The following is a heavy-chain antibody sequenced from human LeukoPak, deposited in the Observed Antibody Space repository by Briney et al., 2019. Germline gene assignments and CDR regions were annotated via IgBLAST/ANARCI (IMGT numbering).Heavy chain of an antibody. CDR2: ISRSGDTL. D-gene: IGHD2/OR15-2a*01. J-gene: IGHJ6*02. V-gene: IGHV3-11*01. CDR1: GFPFRDYY. CDR3: AREVVIFPDYYYYGMDV. Sequence: GGALRLSCAASGFPFRDYYMTWIRQAPGKGLEWISYISRSGDTLYYADSVEGRFTISRDNAKNSLFLQMNSLRADDTAVYYCAREVVIFPDYYYYGMDVWGQGTTVTVSS.